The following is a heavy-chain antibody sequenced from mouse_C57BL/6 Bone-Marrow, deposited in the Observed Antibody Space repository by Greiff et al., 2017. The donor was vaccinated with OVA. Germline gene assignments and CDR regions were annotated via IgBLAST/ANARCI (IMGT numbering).Heavy chain of an antibody. Sequence: EVQLQESGGGLVQPGGSLKLSCAASGFTFSDYYMYWVRQTPEKRLEWVAYISNGGGSTYYPDTVKGRFTISRDNAKNTLYLQMSRLKSEDTAMYYCARRTIASYWYFDVWGTGTTVTVSS. CDR1: GFTFSDYY. CDR3: ARRTIASYWYFDV. CDR2: ISNGGGST. V-gene: IGHV5-12*01. J-gene: IGHJ1*03. D-gene: IGHD2-12*01.